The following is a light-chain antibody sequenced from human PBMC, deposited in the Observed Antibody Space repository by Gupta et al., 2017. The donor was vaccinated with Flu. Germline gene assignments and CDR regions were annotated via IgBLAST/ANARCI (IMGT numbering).Light chain of an antibody. CDR1: QSVNNNL. Sequence: ERATLSCRASQSVNNNLLTWYQHKPGLAPRLLIYGASSRATGIPDRFSGSGSGTDFTLTISRLEPEDFAVYYCQQYGISVYTFGPGTKLEIK. CDR2: GAS. J-gene: IGKJ2*01. V-gene: IGKV3-20*01. CDR3: QQYGISVYT.